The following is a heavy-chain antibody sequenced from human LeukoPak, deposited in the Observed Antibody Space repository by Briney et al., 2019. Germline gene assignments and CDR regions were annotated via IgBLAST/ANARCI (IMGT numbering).Heavy chain of an antibody. CDR1: GGSLSSYY. V-gene: IGHV4-59*01. J-gene: IGHJ4*02. CDR3: ASTIFGVVTNAYYFDY. CDR2: IYYSGST. D-gene: IGHD3-3*01. Sequence: PSETLSLTCTVSGGSLSSYYWSWIRQPPGKGLEWIGYIYYSGSTNYNPSLKSRVTISVDTSKNQFSLKLSSVTAADTAVYYCASTIFGVVTNAYYFDYWGQGTLVTVSS.